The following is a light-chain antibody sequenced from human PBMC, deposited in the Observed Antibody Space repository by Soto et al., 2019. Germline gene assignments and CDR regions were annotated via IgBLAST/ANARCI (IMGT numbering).Light chain of an antibody. CDR1: QSVGSNF. Sequence: EIVLTQSPGNLSLSPGERATLSCRASQSVGSNFLAWYQQKPGQAPRLFIYGASSRATGIPDRFSGSGSGTDFTLTISRLEPEDFAVYYCQHYGSSPWTFGQGTEVEIK. J-gene: IGKJ1*01. CDR2: GAS. CDR3: QHYGSSPWT. V-gene: IGKV3-20*01.